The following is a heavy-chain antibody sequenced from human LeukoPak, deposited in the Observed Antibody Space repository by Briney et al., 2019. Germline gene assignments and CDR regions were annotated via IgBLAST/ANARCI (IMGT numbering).Heavy chain of an antibody. V-gene: IGHV3-30-3*01. Sequence: GGSLRLSCAASGFIFSSYAMHWVRQAPGKGLEWVAVISYDGSNKYYVDSVKGRFTISRDNSKNTLYLQMITLRAEDTAVYYCARDPESDVGMMDRFSYCGGDCDPPPLYWGQGTLVTVSS. CDR1: GFIFSSYA. D-gene: IGHD2-21*02. J-gene: IGHJ4*02. CDR3: ARDPESDVGMMDRFSYCGGDCDPPPLY. CDR2: ISYDGSNK.